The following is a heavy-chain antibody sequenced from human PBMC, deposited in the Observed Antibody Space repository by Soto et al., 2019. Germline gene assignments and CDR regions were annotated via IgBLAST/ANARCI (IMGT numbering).Heavy chain of an antibody. V-gene: IGHV3-7*01. D-gene: IGHD2-15*01. CDR2: IKQDGSEK. CDR3: ARVGAYCSGGSCYLDAFDI. J-gene: IGHJ3*02. CDR1: GFTFSSYW. Sequence: GGSLRLSCAASGFTFSSYWMSWVRQAPGKGLEWVANIKQDGSEKYYVDSVKGRFTISRDNAKNSLYLQMNSLRAEDTAVYYCARVGAYCSGGSCYLDAFDIWGQGTMVTVSS.